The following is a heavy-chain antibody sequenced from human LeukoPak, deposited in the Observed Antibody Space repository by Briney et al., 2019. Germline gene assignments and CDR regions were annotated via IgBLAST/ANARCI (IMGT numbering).Heavy chain of an antibody. CDR2: IYYSGST. J-gene: IGHJ4*02. Sequence: SETLSLTCTVSGGSISSGDYYWSWIRQPPGKGLEWIGYIYYSGSTYYNPSLKSRVTISVDTSKNQFSLKLSSVTAADTAVYYCARVNEYTGDIDYWGQGTLVTVSS. CDR1: GGSISSGDYY. V-gene: IGHV4-30-4*01. D-gene: IGHD2/OR15-2a*01. CDR3: ARVNEYTGDIDY.